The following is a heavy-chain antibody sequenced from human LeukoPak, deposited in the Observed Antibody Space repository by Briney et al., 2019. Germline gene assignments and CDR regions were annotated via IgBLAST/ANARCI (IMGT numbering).Heavy chain of an antibody. CDR2: ISYDASNK. CDR3: AKSYYGSGSYYGYYYYYGMDV. CDR1: GFTFSSYA. D-gene: IGHD3-10*01. J-gene: IGHJ6*02. Sequence: PGRSLRLSCAASGFTFSSYAMHWVRQAPGKGLEWVAVISYDASNKYYADSVKGRFTISRDNSKNTLYLQMNSLRAEDTAVYYCAKSYYGSGSYYGYYYYYGMDVWGQGTTVTVSS. V-gene: IGHV3-30-3*02.